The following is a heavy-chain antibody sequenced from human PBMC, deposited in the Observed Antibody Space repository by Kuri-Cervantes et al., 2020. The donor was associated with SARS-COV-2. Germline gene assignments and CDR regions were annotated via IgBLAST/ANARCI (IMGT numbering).Heavy chain of an antibody. CDR2: ISYDGSNK. CDR3: ARDYLGWDDLDAFDI. Sequence: GESLKISCAASGFTVSGNHMNWVRQAPGKGLEWVAVISYDGSNKYYADSVKGRFTISRDNAKNSLYLQMNSLRAEDTAVYYCARDYLGWDDLDAFDIWGQGTMVTVSS. J-gene: IGHJ3*02. V-gene: IGHV3-30-3*01. D-gene: IGHD3-3*01. CDR1: GFTVSGNH.